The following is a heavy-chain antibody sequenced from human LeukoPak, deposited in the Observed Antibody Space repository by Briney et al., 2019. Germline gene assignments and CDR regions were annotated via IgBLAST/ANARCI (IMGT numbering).Heavy chain of an antibody. CDR2: MSPNSGNT. V-gene: IGHV1-8*01. J-gene: IGHJ6*02. Sequence: GASVKVSCKASGYTFTSYDINWVRQAPGQGLEWMGWMSPNSGNTGYAQKFQGRVTMTRDTSITTAYMELSSLRSEDTAVYYCARTPEDYYYYGMDVWGQGTTVTVSS. CDR3: ARTPEDYYYYGMDV. CDR1: GYTFTSYD.